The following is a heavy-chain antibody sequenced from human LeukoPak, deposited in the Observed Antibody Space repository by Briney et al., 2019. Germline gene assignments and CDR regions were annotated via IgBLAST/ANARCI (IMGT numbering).Heavy chain of an antibody. CDR2: ISSSGSTI. D-gene: IGHD3-9*01. CDR3: ATDQRYAFDY. V-gene: IGHV3-48*03. Sequence: GGSLRLSCAASGFTFSSYEMNWVRQAPGKGLEWVSYISSSGSTIYYADSVKGRVTISRDDGKNTLYLHMNSLRDDDTAVYYCATDQRYAFDYWGQGILVTVSS. J-gene: IGHJ4*02. CDR1: GFTFSSYE.